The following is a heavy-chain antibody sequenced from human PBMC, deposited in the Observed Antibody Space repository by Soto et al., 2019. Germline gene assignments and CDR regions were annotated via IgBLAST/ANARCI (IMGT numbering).Heavy chain of an antibody. CDR2: IYYSGST. V-gene: IGHV4-39*01. CDR3: ASPKIAFYNWFDP. CDR1: GGSIRSSSYY. Sequence: SETLSLTCTAAGGSIRSSSYYWGWIRQPPGKGLEWIGSIYYSGSTYYNPSLKSRVTISVDTSKNQFSLKLSSVTAADTAVYYCASPKIAFYNWFDPWGQGTLVTVSS. J-gene: IGHJ5*02. D-gene: IGHD3-3*02.